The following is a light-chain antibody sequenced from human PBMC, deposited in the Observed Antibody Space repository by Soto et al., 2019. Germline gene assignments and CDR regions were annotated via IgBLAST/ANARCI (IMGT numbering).Light chain of an antibody. Sequence: EIVLTQSPATLSLSPGERATLSFGAIQSVSSSYLAWYQQKPGLAPRLLIYDASSRATGIPDRFSGSGSGTDFTLTISRLEPEDFAVYYCQQYGSSPPSTFGQGTRLEIK. V-gene: IGKV3D-20*01. J-gene: IGKJ5*01. CDR2: DAS. CDR3: QQYGSSPPST. CDR1: QSVSSSY.